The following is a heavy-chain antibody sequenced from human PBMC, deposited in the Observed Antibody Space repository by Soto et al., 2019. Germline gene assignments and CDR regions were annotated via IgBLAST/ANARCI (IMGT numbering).Heavy chain of an antibody. CDR3: ARPFDSGLLDAFHI. CDR2: VYPGDSDT. J-gene: IGHJ3*02. Sequence: GESLKISCKASGYSLTNYWIAWVRQMPGKGLDWMGIVYPGDSDTRYSPSFQGQVTISADKSISTAYLQWSSLKASNTAMYYCARPFDSGLLDAFHIWGQGTMVTVSS. D-gene: IGHD3-10*01. CDR1: GYSLTNYW. V-gene: IGHV5-51*01.